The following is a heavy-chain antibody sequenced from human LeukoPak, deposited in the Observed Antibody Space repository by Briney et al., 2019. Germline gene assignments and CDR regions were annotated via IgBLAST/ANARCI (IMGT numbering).Heavy chain of an antibody. J-gene: IGHJ6*03. D-gene: IGHD4-17*01. CDR3: AKLDYGDYRSYYYMDV. V-gene: IGHV3-23*01. CDR1: GFTFSSYG. Sequence: PGGSLRLSCAASGFTFSSYGMSWVCQAPGQGLGWVSAISGSGGRTYYADSVKGRFTISRDNSKNTLYLQMNCLRAEDTAVYYCAKLDYGDYRSYYYMDVWGKGTTVTISS. CDR2: ISGSGGRT.